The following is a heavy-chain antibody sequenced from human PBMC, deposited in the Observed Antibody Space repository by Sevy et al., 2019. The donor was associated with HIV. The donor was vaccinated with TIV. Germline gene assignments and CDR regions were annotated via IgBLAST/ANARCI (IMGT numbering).Heavy chain of an antibody. CDR2: ISYDGSNK. V-gene: IGHV3-30-3*01. D-gene: IGHD3-22*01. Sequence: GGSLRLSCAASGFTFSSYAMHWVRQAPGKGLEWVAVISYDGSNKYYADSVKGRFTISRDNSKNTLYLQMNSLRAEDTAVYYCARDRGLVITTYTLSYWGQGTLVTVSS. CDR3: ARDRGLVITTYTLSY. CDR1: GFTFSSYA. J-gene: IGHJ4*02.